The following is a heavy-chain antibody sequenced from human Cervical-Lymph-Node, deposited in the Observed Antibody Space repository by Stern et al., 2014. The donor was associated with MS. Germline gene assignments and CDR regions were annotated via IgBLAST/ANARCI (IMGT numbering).Heavy chain of an antibody. V-gene: IGHV4-59*01. CDR1: GGSINNYY. J-gene: IGHJ2*01. CDR3: ARGGHSVAGPYWRFDL. D-gene: IGHD6-19*01. Sequence: QVQLQESGPGLVKPSETLSLTCTVSGGSINNYYWSWIRQPPGKGLEWIGYISYSGSTNYNPSLKSRVTISVDTSKKLFSLKLSSVTAADTAVYYCARGGHSVAGPYWRFDLWGRGTLVTVSS. CDR2: ISYSGST.